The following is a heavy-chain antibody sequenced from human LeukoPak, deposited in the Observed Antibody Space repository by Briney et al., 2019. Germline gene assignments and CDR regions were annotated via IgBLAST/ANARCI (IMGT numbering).Heavy chain of an antibody. Sequence: GRSLRLSCAASGLTFSSYWMSWVRQAPGKGLEWVANIRQDGSEKYYVDSVKGRFTISRDNAKNSLYLQMNSLRAEDTAVYYCARGWDFWSGYYPAYFDYWGQGTLVTVSS. D-gene: IGHD3-3*01. CDR2: IRQDGSEK. J-gene: IGHJ4*02. V-gene: IGHV3-7*01. CDR1: GLTFSSYW. CDR3: ARGWDFWSGYYPAYFDY.